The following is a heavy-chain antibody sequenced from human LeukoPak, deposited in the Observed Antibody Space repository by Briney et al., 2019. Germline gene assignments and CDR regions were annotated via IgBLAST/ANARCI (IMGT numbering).Heavy chain of an antibody. CDR3: ARDSRGSFDY. V-gene: IGHV3-30*04. CDR1: GFTFSSYA. J-gene: IGHJ4*02. Sequence: GGSLRLSCAASGFTFSSYAMHWVRQAPGKGLEWVAVISYDGSNKYYADSVKGRFTISRDNSKNTLYLQMNSLRAADTAVYYCARDSRGSFDYWGQGTLVTVSS. CDR2: ISYDGSNK. D-gene: IGHD3-10*01.